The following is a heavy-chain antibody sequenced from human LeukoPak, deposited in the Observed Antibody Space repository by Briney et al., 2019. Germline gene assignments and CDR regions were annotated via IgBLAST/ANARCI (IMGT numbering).Heavy chain of an antibody. Sequence: PGGSLRLSCAASGFTFSSYAMSWVRQAPEKGLEWVSGLIGSGDNTYYADSVKGRFTISRDNSKNTLYLQMNSLRAEDTAVYYCAKHSRSYYGEVDYWGQGTLVSVSS. CDR3: AKHSRSYYGEVDY. J-gene: IGHJ4*02. V-gene: IGHV3-23*01. D-gene: IGHD1-26*01. CDR1: GFTFSSYA. CDR2: LIGSGDNT.